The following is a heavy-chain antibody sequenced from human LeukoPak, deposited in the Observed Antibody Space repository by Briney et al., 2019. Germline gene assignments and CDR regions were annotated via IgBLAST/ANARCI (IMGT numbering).Heavy chain of an antibody. CDR3: ARAPGIALGFAP. V-gene: IGHV3-9*01. CDR2: ISWNSGSI. Sequence: GRSLRLSCAASGFTFDDYAMHWVRQAPGKGLEWVSGISWNSGSIGYADSVKGRFTISRDNAKNSLYLQMNSLRAEDTAVYYCARAPGIALGFAPGGRETLFTVSS. J-gene: IGHJ5*02. D-gene: IGHD6-13*01. CDR1: GFTFDDYA.